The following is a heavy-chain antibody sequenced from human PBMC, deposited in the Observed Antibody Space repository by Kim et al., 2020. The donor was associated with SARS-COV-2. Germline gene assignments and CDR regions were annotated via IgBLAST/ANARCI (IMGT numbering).Heavy chain of an antibody. J-gene: IGHJ5*02. Sequence: SETLSLTCTVSGGSISSSSYYWGWIRQPPGKGLEWIGCIYYSGSTYYNPSLKSRVTISVDTSKNQFSLKLSSVTAADTAVYYSVRQARRGHIVARHDWFDPWGQGTLVTVSS. V-gene: IGHV4-39*01. CDR1: GGSISSSSYY. CDR2: IYYSGST. D-gene: IGHD2-15*01. CDR3: VRQARRGHIVARHDWFDP.